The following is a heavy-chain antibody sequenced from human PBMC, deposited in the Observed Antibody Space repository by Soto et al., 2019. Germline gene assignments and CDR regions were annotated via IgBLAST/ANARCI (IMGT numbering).Heavy chain of an antibody. CDR2: FDPEDGET. CDR1: GYTLTELS. Sequence: ASVKVSCKVSGYTLTELSMHWVRQAPGKGLEWMGGFDPEDGETIYAQKFQGRVTMTEDTSTDTAYMELSSLRSEDTAVYYCATHRQTYDYDSSGYSKFDDWGQGTLVPVSS. D-gene: IGHD3-22*01. V-gene: IGHV1-24*01. CDR3: ATHRQTYDYDSSGYSKFDD. J-gene: IGHJ4*02.